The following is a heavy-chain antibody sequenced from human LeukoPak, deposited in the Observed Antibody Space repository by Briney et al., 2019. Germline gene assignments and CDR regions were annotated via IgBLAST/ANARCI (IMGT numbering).Heavy chain of an antibody. D-gene: IGHD3-9*01. CDR3: ARVKTAYYDILTGYCDL. CDR1: GFTVSSNY. V-gene: IGHV3-53*01. Sequence: PGGSLRLSCAASGFTVSSNYMSWVRQAPGKGLEWVSVIYSGGSTYYADSVKGRFTISRDNSKNTLYLLMNSLRAEDTAVYYCARVKTAYYDILTGYCDLWGRGTLVTVSS. J-gene: IGHJ2*01. CDR2: IYSGGST.